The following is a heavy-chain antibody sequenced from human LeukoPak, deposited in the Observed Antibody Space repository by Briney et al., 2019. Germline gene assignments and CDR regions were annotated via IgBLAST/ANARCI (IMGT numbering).Heavy chain of an antibody. V-gene: IGHV1-24*01. Sequence: EASVKVSCKVSGYTLTELSMHWVRQAPGKGLEWMGGFDPEDGETIYAQKFQGRVTMTEDTSTDTAYMELSSLRSEDTAVYYCATAIPYDILTGYYTGAYFDYWGQGTLVTVSS. CDR2: FDPEDGET. CDR1: GYTLTELS. D-gene: IGHD3-9*01. CDR3: ATAIPYDILTGYYTGAYFDY. J-gene: IGHJ4*02.